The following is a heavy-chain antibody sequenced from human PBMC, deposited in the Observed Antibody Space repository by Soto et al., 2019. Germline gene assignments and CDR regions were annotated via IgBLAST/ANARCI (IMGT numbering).Heavy chain of an antibody. CDR2: ISASGSHT. V-gene: IGHV3-23*01. J-gene: IGHJ5*02. Sequence: EVQFLESGGGSVQPGGSLRLSCAASGFTFSSNAMSWVRQAPGKGLEWVSTISASGSHTYYADSVKGRFTISRDNSKDTLYLQMNSLRAEDTAVYYCANFAYCSTTTCFPWGQGTLVTVSS. D-gene: IGHD2-2*01. CDR3: ANFAYCSTTTCFP. CDR1: GFTFSSNA.